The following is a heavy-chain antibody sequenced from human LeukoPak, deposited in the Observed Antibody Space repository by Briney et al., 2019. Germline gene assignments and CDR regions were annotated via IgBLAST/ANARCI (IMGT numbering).Heavy chain of an antibody. D-gene: IGHD5-12*01. Sequence: GASVKVSCKASGGTFSSYAMSWVRQAPGQGLEWMGGIIPIFGTANYAQKFQGRVTITTDESTSTAYMELSSLRSEDTAVYYCARVPPNSGYADSASLFWKYYYYYMDVWGKGTTVTVSS. CDR2: IIPIFGTA. CDR3: ARVPPNSGYADSASLFWKYYYYYMDV. CDR1: GGTFSSYA. J-gene: IGHJ6*03. V-gene: IGHV1-69*05.